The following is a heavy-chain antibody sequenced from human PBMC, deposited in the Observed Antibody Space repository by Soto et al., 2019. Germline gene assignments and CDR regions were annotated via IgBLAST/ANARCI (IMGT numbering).Heavy chain of an antibody. D-gene: IGHD4-17*01. Sequence: QLQLQESGPGLVKPSETLSLTCTVSGGSISSSSYYWGWIRQPPGKGLEWIGSIYYSGSTYYNPYLKSRVTISXXTXKXXFSLKLSSVTAADTAVYYCASIYGDYISSVYAGDYWGQGTLVTVSS. CDR1: GGSISSSSYY. J-gene: IGHJ4*02. V-gene: IGHV4-39*01. CDR2: IYYSGST. CDR3: ASIYGDYISSVYAGDY.